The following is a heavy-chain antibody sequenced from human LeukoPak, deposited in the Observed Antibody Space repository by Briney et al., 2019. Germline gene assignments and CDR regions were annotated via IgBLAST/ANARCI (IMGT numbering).Heavy chain of an antibody. D-gene: IGHD5-18*01. V-gene: IGHV3-23*01. CDR1: GLTFSSYA. J-gene: IGHJ4*02. CDR3: AKGKTWIQLYFDY. CDR2: ISGSGGSR. Sequence: GGSLRLFCAASGLTFSSYAMSWVRQAPGKGLEWVSAISGSGGSRYYADSVKGRFTISRDNSKNTLYLQMNSLRAEDTAVYYCAKGKTWIQLYFDYWGQGTLVTVSS.